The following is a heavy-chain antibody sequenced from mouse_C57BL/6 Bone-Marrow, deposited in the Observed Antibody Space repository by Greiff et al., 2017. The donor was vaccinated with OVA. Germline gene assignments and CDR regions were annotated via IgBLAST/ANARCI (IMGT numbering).Heavy chain of an antibody. CDR2: IHPNSGST. J-gene: IGHJ2*01. CDR1: GYTFTSYW. Sequence: QVQLQQPGAELVKPGASVKLSCKASGYTFTSYWMHWVKQRPGQGLEWIGMIHPNSGSTNYNEKFKSKATLTVDKSSSTAYMQLSGLTSEDSAVYYCARRDYYYGSSYNWGQGTTLTVSS. CDR3: ARRDYYYGSSYN. V-gene: IGHV1-64*01. D-gene: IGHD1-1*01.